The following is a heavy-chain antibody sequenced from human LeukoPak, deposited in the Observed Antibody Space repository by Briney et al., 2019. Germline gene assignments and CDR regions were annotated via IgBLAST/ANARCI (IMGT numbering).Heavy chain of an antibody. D-gene: IGHD5-12*01. CDR1: GFTFSSYA. CDR3: AKLRGDSSGLDY. J-gene: IGHJ4*02. CDR2: ISGSGGST. V-gene: IGHV3-23*01. Sequence: GGSLRLSCAASGFTFSSYAMSWVRQAPGKGLEWVSAISGSGGSTYYADSVKGRSTISRDNSKNTLYLQMNSLRAEDTAVYYCAKLRGDSSGLDYWGQGTLVTVSS.